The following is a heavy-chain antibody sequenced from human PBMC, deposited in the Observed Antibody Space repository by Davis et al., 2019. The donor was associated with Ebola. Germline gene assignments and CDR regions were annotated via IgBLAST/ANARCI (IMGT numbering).Heavy chain of an antibody. V-gene: IGHV3-30*02. CDR3: AKDFVQYPSNDY. CDR2: IWYDGSNK. D-gene: IGHD1-1*01. Sequence: PGGSLRLSCAASGFTFSSYSMNWVRQAPGKGLEWVAVIWYDGSNKYYADSVKGRFTISRDNSKNTLYLQMNSLRAEDTAVYYCAKDFVQYPSNDYWGQGTLVTVSS. CDR1: GFTFSSYS. J-gene: IGHJ4*02.